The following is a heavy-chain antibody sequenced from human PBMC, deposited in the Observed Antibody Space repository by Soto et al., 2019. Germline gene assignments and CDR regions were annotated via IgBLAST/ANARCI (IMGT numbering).Heavy chain of an antibody. Sequence: EVQLVESGGGLVKPGESLRLSCVASGFTFSDFAMNWVRQAPGKGLEWVSSITHSSSSISYADSVKGRFTISRDNAQKSLYLEMNSLRPEDTAVYYCARGGGSFSYWGQGTLVTVSS. CDR1: GFTFSDFA. CDR2: ITHSSSSI. CDR3: ARGGGSFSY. D-gene: IGHD1-26*01. V-gene: IGHV3-21*01. J-gene: IGHJ4*02.